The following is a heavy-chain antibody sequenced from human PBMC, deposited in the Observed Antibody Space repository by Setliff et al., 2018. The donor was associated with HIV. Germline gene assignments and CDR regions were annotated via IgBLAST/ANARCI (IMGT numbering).Heavy chain of an antibody. CDR3: SRSDFWVGYTALYNWFDP. J-gene: IGHJ5*02. D-gene: IGHD3-3*01. V-gene: IGHV4-39*01. CDR2: IYYSGKT. Sequence: SETLSFTCTVSGGSMNSSSYYWGWIRQPPGKGLEWLGSIYYSGKTYDNPSLKSRVTLSVDTSKNQFFLKLNSVTAADTAVYYCSRSDFWVGYTALYNWFDPWGQGTLVTVSS. CDR1: GGSMNSSSYY.